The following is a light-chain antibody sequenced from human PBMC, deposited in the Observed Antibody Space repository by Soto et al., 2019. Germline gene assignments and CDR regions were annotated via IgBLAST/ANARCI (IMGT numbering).Light chain of an antibody. V-gene: IGKV3-20*01. Sequence: EIVLTQSPGTLSLSPGERATLSCRASQTVTKNYLAWYQQRPGQAPRLLIYDAFNRATGIPDRFSGSGSGTAFTLTISSLEPEDFAVYYCHQCAHSPLTFGQGTKVEIK. CDR2: DAF. J-gene: IGKJ1*01. CDR3: HQCAHSPLT. CDR1: QTVTKNY.